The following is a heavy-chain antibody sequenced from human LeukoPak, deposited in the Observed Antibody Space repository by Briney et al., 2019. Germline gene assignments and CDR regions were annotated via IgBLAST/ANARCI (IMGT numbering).Heavy chain of an antibody. D-gene: IGHD6-19*01. CDR3: ARVSQDFNSGWPNWFDP. CDR2: IYHSGST. V-gene: IGHV4-4*02. J-gene: IGHJ5*02. CDR1: GGSISSSNW. Sequence: PSGTLSLTCAVSGGSISSSNWWSWVRPPPGKGLEWIGEIYHSGSTNYNLSLKSRVTISVDKSKNQFSLKLSSVTAADTAVYYCARVSQDFNSGWPNWFDPWGQGTLVTVSS.